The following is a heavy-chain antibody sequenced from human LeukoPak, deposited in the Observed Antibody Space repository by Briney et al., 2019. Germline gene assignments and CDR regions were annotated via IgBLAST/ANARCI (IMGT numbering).Heavy chain of an antibody. J-gene: IGHJ5*02. V-gene: IGHV1-46*01. CDR1: GYTFTSYY. Sequence: ASVKVSCKASGYTFTSYYMHWVRQAPGQGLEWMGIINPSGGSTSYAQKFQGRVTMTRDTSTSTDYMELSRLRSEDSAVYYCAREDIVVVVAATPSPFDPWGQGTLVTVSS. CDR2: INPSGGST. CDR3: AREDIVVVVAATPSPFDP. D-gene: IGHD2-15*01.